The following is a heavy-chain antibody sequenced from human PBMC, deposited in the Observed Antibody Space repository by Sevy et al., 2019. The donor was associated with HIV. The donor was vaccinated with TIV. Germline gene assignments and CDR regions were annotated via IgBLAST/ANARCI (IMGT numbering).Heavy chain of an antibody. CDR3: ARHCSTNRCSHAFAI. V-gene: IGHV4-34*01. Sequence: SETLSLTCAVYGGSFSGYYWSWIRQPPGKGLEWIGEINHSGSTNYNPSLKSRVAISGDTSKNQFSLKLSSVTAADTAVYYSARHCSTNRCSHAFAIWGQGTMVTDSS. J-gene: IGHJ3*02. CDR1: GGSFSGYY. D-gene: IGHD2-2*01. CDR2: INHSGST.